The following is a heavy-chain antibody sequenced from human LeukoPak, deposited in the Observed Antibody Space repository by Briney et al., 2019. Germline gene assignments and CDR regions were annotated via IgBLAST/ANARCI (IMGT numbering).Heavy chain of an antibody. CDR3: AKDDAWLQFND. J-gene: IGHJ4*02. V-gene: IGHV3-23*01. CDR2: ISPSGDIK. CDR1: GFTFSRHG. Sequence: GGTLRLSCVASGFTFSRHGMNWVRQAPGKGLEWVSGISPSGDIKYYVDSVKGRFTVSRDNSKNTLYLQTNSLRADDTAVYHCAKDDAWLQFNDWGQGTLVTVSS. D-gene: IGHD5-24*01.